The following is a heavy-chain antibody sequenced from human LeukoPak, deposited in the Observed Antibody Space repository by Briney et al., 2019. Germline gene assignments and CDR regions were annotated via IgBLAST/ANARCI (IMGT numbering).Heavy chain of an antibody. Sequence: SGPTLVNPTQTLTLTCTFSGFSLSTSGVGVAWIRQPPGKALEWLALIYWNDDKRYSPSLKIRLTITKDTSKNQVVLTMTNMDPVDTATYYCAHRSYYDSSGYGLFDYWGQGTLVTVSS. V-gene: IGHV2-5*01. CDR2: IYWNDDK. D-gene: IGHD3-22*01. CDR1: GFSLSTSGVG. CDR3: AHRSYYDSSGYGLFDY. J-gene: IGHJ4*02.